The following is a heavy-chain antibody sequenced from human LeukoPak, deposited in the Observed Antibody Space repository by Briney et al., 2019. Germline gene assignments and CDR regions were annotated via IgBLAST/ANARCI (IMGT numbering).Heavy chain of an antibody. Sequence: PGGSLRLSCAASGFTFSSYTMSWVRQAPGKGLEWVSGISGGDGSTYYADSVKGRFTISRDNSKNTLYLQMNSLRAEDTAVYYCAKGRVPVTMIWGQGTLVTVSS. CDR2: ISGGDGST. J-gene: IGHJ4*02. V-gene: IGHV3-23*01. CDR3: AKGRVPVTMI. CDR1: GFTFSSYT. D-gene: IGHD3-22*01.